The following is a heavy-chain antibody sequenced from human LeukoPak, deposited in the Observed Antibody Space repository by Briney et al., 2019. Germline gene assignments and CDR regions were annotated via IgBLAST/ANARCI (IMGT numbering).Heavy chain of an antibody. J-gene: IGHJ4*02. D-gene: IGHD2-15*01. Sequence: VSVKVSCKASGYTFTGYYMHWVRQAPGQGRECMGWINPNSGGTNYTQKFQGRVTMTRDTSISTAYMELSRLRSDDTAVYYCAKDLGDIVVVTPQSPFVYWGQGALVAVSS. CDR3: AKDLGDIVVVTPQSPFVY. CDR2: INPNSGGT. CDR1: GYTFTGYY. V-gene: IGHV1-2*02.